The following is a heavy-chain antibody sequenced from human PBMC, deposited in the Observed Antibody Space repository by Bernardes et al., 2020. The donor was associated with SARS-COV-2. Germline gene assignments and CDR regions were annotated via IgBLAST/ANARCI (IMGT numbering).Heavy chain of an antibody. V-gene: IGHV4-61*01. CDR3: ASDRRGTYLDY. Sequence: ETLSLTCTVSGGSLSSVSYFWTWIRQSPGMGLEWIAYISHTWTTNYNPSLGSRVTISMDRSKNQISLRLRSVTAADTAIYYCASDRRGTYLDYWGPGSRVSVS. CDR2: ISHTWTT. CDR1: GGSLSSVSYF. J-gene: IGHJ4*02.